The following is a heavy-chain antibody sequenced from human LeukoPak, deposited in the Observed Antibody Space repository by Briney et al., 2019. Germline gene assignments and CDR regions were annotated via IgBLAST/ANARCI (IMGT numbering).Heavy chain of an antibody. CDR1: GYTFTGYY. J-gene: IGHJ4*02. D-gene: IGHD3-22*01. V-gene: IGHV1-2*02. CDR3: ARENYDSSGYIFDY. CDR2: INPNSGGT. Sequence: GASVKVSCKASGYTFTGYYMHWVRQAPGQGLEWMGWINPNSGGTNYAQKFQGRVTMTRDTSISTAYMELSRLRSDDTAVYYCARENYDSSGYIFDYWGQGTLVTVSS.